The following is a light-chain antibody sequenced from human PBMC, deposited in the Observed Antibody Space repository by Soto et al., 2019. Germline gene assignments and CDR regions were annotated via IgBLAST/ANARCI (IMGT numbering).Light chain of an antibody. CDR2: GAS. Sequence: DIQMTQSPSSLSASVGDRVTITCRASQSISSYLNWYQQRPGKAPKVLIYGASTLQSGVPSRFSGSGSGTDFTLTINSLQPEDFATYYCQQSYGTLTWTFGQGTKVDIK. J-gene: IGKJ1*01. CDR3: QQSYGTLTWT. V-gene: IGKV1-39*01. CDR1: QSISSY.